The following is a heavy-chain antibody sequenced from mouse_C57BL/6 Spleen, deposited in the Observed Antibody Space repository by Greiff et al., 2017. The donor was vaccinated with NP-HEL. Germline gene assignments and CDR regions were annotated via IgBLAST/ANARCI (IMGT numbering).Heavy chain of an antibody. V-gene: IGHV1-26*01. Sequence: VQLQQSGPELVKPGASVKISCKASGYTFTDYYMNWVKQSHGKSLEWIGDINPNNGGTSYNQKFKGKATLTVDKSSSTAYMELRSLTSEDSAVYYCARRDYGSRGYFDVWGTGTTVTVSS. CDR3: ARRDYGSRGYFDV. D-gene: IGHD1-1*01. J-gene: IGHJ1*03. CDR1: GYTFTDYY. CDR2: INPNNGGT.